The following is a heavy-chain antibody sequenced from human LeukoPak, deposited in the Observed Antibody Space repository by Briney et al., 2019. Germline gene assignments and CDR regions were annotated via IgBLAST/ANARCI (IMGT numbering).Heavy chain of an antibody. Sequence: GASVKVSCKASGYTFSSYGISWVRQAPGQGLEWMGWISAYNGYTNYAQHLQGRVTMTTDTSTSTAYMELRSLRSDDTAVYYCARDQDSGSTSWFDPWGQGTLVTVSS. J-gene: IGHJ5*02. V-gene: IGHV1-18*01. CDR3: ARDQDSGSTSWFDP. CDR1: GYTFSSYG. CDR2: ISAYNGYT. D-gene: IGHD2-2*01.